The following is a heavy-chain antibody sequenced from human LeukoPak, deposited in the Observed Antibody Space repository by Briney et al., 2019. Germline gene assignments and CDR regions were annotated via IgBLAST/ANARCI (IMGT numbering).Heavy chain of an antibody. CDR2: INHSGST. CDR3: ARGDVSSSWYDLWYFAL. V-gene: IGHV4-34*01. D-gene: IGHD6-13*01. J-gene: IGHJ2*01. CDR1: GGSFSGYY. Sequence: SETLSLTCAVYGGSFSGYYWSWIRQPPGEGLEWFGEINHSGSTNYNPSLKSRVTISVDTSKNQFSLKLSSVTAADTAVYYCARGDVSSSWYDLWYFALWGRGTLVTVSS.